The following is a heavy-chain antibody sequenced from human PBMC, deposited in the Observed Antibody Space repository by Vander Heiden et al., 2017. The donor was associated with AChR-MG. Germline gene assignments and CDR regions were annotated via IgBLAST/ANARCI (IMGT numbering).Heavy chain of an antibody. V-gene: IGHV1-69*06. J-gene: IGHJ3*02. D-gene: IGHD6-19*01. Sequence: QVQLEQSGAEVKKPGSSVKASCKGSGGTFSSYFNGCGRQAPGEGFEWMGHVLPILGTTKYGQRFQGRLTMTADKSTSIAYMELSSRTSEDTAVYYCARRGAVAGDAFDIWGQGTMITVSS. CDR1: GGTFSSYF. CDR2: VLPILGTT. CDR3: ARRGAVAGDAFDI.